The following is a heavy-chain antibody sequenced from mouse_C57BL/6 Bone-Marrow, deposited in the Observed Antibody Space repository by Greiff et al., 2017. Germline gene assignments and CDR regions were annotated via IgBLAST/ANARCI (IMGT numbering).Heavy chain of an antibody. CDR1: GFSLSSFG. Sequence: QVQLQQPGPGLVQPSQSLSITCTVSGFSLSSFGVPWVRHSPGKVLEWLGVIWSGGSTDSTAAFISSLSISKDNSKGQVFFKMSSMRAEDTAIYYWASRWLWGQGALVTVSA. J-gene: IGHJ3*01. CDR3: ASRWL. D-gene: IGHD1-2*01. V-gene: IGHV2-2*01. CDR2: IWSGGST.